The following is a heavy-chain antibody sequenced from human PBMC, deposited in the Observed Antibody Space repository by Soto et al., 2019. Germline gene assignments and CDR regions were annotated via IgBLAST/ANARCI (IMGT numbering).Heavy chain of an antibody. J-gene: IGHJ4*02. V-gene: IGHV1-46*03. Sequence: XVKVSCKASGYTFTSYSMHWVRHAPGQGLEWMGIINPSGGSTSYAQKFQGRVTMTRDTSTSTVYMELSSLRSEDTAVYYCAPSLGYSSGWFDYWGQGTLVTVSS. D-gene: IGHD6-19*01. CDR2: INPSGGST. CDR1: GYTFTSYS. CDR3: APSLGYSSGWFDY.